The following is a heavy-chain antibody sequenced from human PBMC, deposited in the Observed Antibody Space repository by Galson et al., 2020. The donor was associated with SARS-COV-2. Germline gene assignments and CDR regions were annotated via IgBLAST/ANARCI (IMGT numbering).Heavy chain of an antibody. V-gene: IGHV2-70*11. CDR1: GFSLSTSGMC. J-gene: IGHJ6*02. D-gene: IGHD3-16*01. CDR3: ARMLGASGGMDV. CDR2: IDWDDDK. Sequence: SGPTLVKPTQTLTLTCSFSGFSLSTSGMCVSWIRQPPGKALEWLARIDWDDDKYYTTSLKTRLTISKDTSRNQVVLTMTNMDPVDTATYYCARMLGASGGMDVWGQGTTVTVSS.